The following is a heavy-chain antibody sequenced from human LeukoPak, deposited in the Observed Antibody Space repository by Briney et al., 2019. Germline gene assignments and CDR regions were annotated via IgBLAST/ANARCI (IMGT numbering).Heavy chain of an antibody. CDR1: GFTFSSYS. V-gene: IGHV3-21*01. Sequence: GGSLRLSCSAPGFTFSSYSMNWVRQAPGKGLEWVSSISSSSSYIYYADSVKGRFTISRDNAKNSLYLQMNTLRAEDTAVYYCARDQVFQHWGQGTLVTVSS. CDR2: ISSSSSYI. J-gene: IGHJ1*01. CDR3: ARDQVFQH.